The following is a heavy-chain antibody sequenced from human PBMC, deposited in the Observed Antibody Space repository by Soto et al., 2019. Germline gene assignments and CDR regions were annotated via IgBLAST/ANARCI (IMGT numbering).Heavy chain of an antibody. V-gene: IGHV3-33*01. D-gene: IGHD2-15*01. Sequence: QVQLVESGGGVVQPGRSLRLSCAASGFTFSSYGMHWVRQAPGKGLEWVAVIWYDGSNKYYADSVKGRFTISRDNSKNTLYLQMNSLRAEDTAVYYCARDQLSYCSGGSCYWFDPWGQGTLVTVSS. J-gene: IGHJ5*02. CDR3: ARDQLSYCSGGSCYWFDP. CDR1: GFTFSSYG. CDR2: IWYDGSNK.